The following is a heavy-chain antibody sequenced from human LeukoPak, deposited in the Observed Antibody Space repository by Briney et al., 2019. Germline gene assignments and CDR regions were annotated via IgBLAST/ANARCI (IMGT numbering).Heavy chain of an antibody. V-gene: IGHV4-34*01. D-gene: IGHD3-22*01. J-gene: IGHJ4*02. CDR1: GGSFSGYY. Sequence: SETLSLTCAVYGGSFSGYYWSWIRQTPGKGLEWIGSIYYSGSTYYNPSLKSRVTISVDTSKNQFSLKLSSVTAADTAVYFCARLLSGYLFDYWGQGTLVTVSS. CDR2: IYYSGST. CDR3: ARLLSGYLFDY.